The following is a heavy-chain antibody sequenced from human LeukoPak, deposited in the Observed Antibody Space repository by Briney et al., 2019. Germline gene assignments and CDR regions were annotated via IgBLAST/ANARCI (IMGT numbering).Heavy chain of an antibody. CDR2: ISGSGDYT. CDR1: GFTFRSYA. J-gene: IGHJ4*02. Sequence: GGSLRLSCEASGFTFRSYAMTSVRQAPGKGLQWVSAISGSGDYTYYADSVKGRFTISRDNPAHTLYLQMDSLRAEDAAVYFCANSFTGSLAHFDYWGQGSLVTVSS. D-gene: IGHD1-26*01. V-gene: IGHV3-23*01. CDR3: ANSFTGSLAHFDY.